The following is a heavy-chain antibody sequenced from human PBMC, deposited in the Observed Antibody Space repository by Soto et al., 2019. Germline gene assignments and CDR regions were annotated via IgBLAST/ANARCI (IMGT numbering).Heavy chain of an antibody. V-gene: IGHV1-69*12. D-gene: IGHD1-26*01. CDR3: AVDVEGAMATWAYYGMEV. J-gene: IGHJ6*01. CDR2: VFPIFGTA. Sequence: QVQLVQSGAEVKKPGSSVKVSCKASGGTFSSYAISWVRQAPGQGLEWMGGVFPIFGTANYAQKFQGRVTITADDSTSTAYVELSSLRFEDTGAYYCAVDVEGAMATWAYYGMEVW. CDR1: GGTFSSYA.